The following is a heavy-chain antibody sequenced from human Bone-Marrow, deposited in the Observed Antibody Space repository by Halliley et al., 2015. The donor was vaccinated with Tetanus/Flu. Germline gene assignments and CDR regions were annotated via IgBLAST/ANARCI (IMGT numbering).Heavy chain of an antibody. D-gene: IGHD2-21*02. CDR1: GFTFGRYG. CDR2: LWYDGGKA. J-gene: IGHJ4*02. Sequence: SLRLSCAASGFTFGRYGMHWVRQAPGKGLEWVAVLWYDGGKAYYGDSVKGRFTISRDNSKNTLYLQMSSLRGEDTAVYFCARGCGGDGPGYLDFWGRGPPVTVSS. CDR3: ARGCGGDGPGYLDF. V-gene: IGHV3-33*01.